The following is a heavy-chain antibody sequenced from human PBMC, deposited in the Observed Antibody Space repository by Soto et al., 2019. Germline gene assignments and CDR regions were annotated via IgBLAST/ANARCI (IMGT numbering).Heavy chain of an antibody. J-gene: IGHJ6*01. CDR2: MNPNSGNT. V-gene: IGHV1-8*01. D-gene: IGHD3-3*01. Sequence: ASVKVSCKASGYTFTSYDINWVRQATGQGLEWMGWMNPNSGNTGYAQKFQGRVTMTRNTSISTAYMELSSLRSEDTAVYYCARGPNDFWRGYTYYYYDMDVWGQRTTVNVSS. CDR3: ARGPNDFWRGYTYYYYDMDV. CDR1: GYTFTSYD.